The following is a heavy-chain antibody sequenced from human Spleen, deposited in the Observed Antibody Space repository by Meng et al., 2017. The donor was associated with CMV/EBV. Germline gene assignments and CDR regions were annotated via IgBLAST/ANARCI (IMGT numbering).Heavy chain of an antibody. CDR2: INPNSGAT. D-gene: IGHD7-27*01. CDR3: ARDTILTRGDLDV. Sequence: ASVKVSCKASGYTFTGYYMHWVRQAPGQGLEWVGWINPNSGATNYAQNFQGRVTITRNTAMSTVYMELSNLRSEDTAVYYCARDTILTRGDLDVWGQGTTVTVSS. V-gene: IGHV1-2*02. J-gene: IGHJ6*02. CDR1: GYTFTGYY.